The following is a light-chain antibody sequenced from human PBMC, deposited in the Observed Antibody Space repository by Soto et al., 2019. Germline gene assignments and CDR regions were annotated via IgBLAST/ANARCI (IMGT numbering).Light chain of an antibody. CDR1: QSVRSN. CDR2: GAS. Sequence: EIVLAQSPGTLSLSPGERFTLSCRASQSVRSNLAWYQQKPGQAPRLLIYGASTRATGIPARFSGSRSGTEFTLTISSLQPDDFATYYCQQYNSYSWTFGQGTKV. V-gene: IGKV3-15*01. J-gene: IGKJ1*01. CDR3: QQYNSYSWT.